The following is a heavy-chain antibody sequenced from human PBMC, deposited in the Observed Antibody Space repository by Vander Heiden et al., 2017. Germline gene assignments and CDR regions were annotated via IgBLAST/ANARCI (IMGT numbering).Heavy chain of an antibody. Sequence: EVQLVESGGGLVQPGGSRRLPCAASGFTFSSYSMNWVRQAPGKGLEWVSYISSSSSTIYYADSVKGRFTISRDNAKNSLYLQMNSLRDEDTAVYYCARDPYYDFWSRREYYFDYWGQGTLVTVSS. CDR2: ISSSSSTI. CDR3: ARDPYYDFWSRREYYFDY. CDR1: GFTFSSYS. V-gene: IGHV3-48*02. J-gene: IGHJ4*02. D-gene: IGHD3-3*01.